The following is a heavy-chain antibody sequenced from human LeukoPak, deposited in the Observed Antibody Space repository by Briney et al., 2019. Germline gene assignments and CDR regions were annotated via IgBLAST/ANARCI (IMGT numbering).Heavy chain of an antibody. V-gene: IGHV4-38-2*02. CDR3: ARHGAARYY. Sequence: SETLSLTCTVSGYSISSTYYWGWIRQPPGKGLEWIGSIYHSGSTYYNPSLKSRVTISVDTSKNQFSLKLTSVTAADTAVYYCARHGAARYYWGQGTLVTVSS. CDR1: GYSISSTYY. J-gene: IGHJ4*02. D-gene: IGHD6-6*01. CDR2: IYHSGST.